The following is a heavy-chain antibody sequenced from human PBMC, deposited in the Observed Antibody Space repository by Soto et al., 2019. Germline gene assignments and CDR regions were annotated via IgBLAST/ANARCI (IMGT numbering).Heavy chain of an antibody. D-gene: IGHD6-19*01. CDR1: GGTFSSYA. CDR2: IIPIFGTA. Sequence: QVQLVQAGAAVKKPGSSVKVSCKASGGTFSSYAISWVRQAPGQGLEWMGGIIPIFGTANYAQKFQGRVTITADESTSRAYMELSSLRSEDTAVYYWSRSVRGWLDYWGQGTLVTVSS. J-gene: IGHJ4*02. V-gene: IGHV1-69*12. CDR3: SRSVRGWLDY.